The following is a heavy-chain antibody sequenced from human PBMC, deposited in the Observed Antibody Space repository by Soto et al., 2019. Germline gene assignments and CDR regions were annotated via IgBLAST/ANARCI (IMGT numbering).Heavy chain of an antibody. CDR2: INPNSGGT. V-gene: IGHV1-2*02. Sequence: ASVKVSCKASGYTFTGYYMHWVRQAPGQGLEWMGWINPNSGGTNYAQKFQGRVTMTRDTSISTAYMELSRLRSDDTAVYYCARILGYCSSTSCPSVDYWGRGTLVTVSS. D-gene: IGHD2-2*01. CDR3: ARILGYCSSTSCPSVDY. J-gene: IGHJ4*02. CDR1: GYTFTGYY.